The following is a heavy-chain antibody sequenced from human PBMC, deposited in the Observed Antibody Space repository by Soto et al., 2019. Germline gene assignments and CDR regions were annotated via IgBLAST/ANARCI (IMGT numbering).Heavy chain of an antibody. Sequence: QVQLVQSGAEVKKPGASVKVSCKASGYTFTSYYMHWVRQAPGQGLEWMGIINPSGGSTSYAQKFQGRGTMTRDTSTSTVYMELSSLRSEDTAVYYCARQYYDSSGYYPDDYWGQGTLVTVSS. D-gene: IGHD3-22*01. CDR2: INPSGGST. CDR3: ARQYYDSSGYYPDDY. J-gene: IGHJ4*02. V-gene: IGHV1-46*01. CDR1: GYTFTSYY.